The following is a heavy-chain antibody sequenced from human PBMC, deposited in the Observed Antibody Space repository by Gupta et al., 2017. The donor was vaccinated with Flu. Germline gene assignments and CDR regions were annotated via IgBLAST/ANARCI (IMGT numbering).Heavy chain of an antibody. CDR3: ARDAREGVRGGGLDV. CDR1: GYTFTNFY. D-gene: IGHD3-10*01. CDR2: INSSGGST. V-gene: IGHV1-46*01. J-gene: IGHJ6*02. Sequence: QVQLVQSGAEVKKPGASVKVSCKASGYTFTNFYIHWVRQAPGQGLEWMGMINSSGGSTDYAQRFQGRVTMSRDTSTSTVYMELSSLTSGDTSIYYWARDAREGVRGGGLDVWGQGTTVTVSS.